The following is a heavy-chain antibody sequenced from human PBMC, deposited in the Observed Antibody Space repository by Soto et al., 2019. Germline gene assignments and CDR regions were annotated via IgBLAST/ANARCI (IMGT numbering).Heavy chain of an antibody. CDR3: ARPRHHTAMVFGY. V-gene: IGHV4-39*01. Sequence: PSETLSLTCTVSGGSISSTPSYWAWIRQPPGKGLEWVGSTYFGGSTYYNPSLKSRVSISVDTSKNQISLKVSPATATDTAVYFCARPRHHTAMVFGYWGQGTLVTVSS. CDR2: TYFGGST. CDR1: GGSISSTPSY. D-gene: IGHD5-18*01. J-gene: IGHJ4*01.